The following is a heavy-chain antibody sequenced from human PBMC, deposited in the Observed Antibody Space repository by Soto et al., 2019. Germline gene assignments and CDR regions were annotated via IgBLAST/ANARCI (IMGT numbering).Heavy chain of an antibody. V-gene: IGHV4-31*03. CDR3: AREAMIVDYWSSDY. D-gene: IGHD3-22*01. J-gene: IGHJ4*02. Sequence: PSETLSLTCTVSGGSISSGGYYWSWIRQHPGKGLEWIGYIYYSGSTYYNPSLKSRVTISVDTSKNQFSLKLSSVTAADTAVYYCAREAMIVDYWSSDYWGQGTLVTVSS. CDR2: IYYSGST. CDR1: GGSISSGGYY.